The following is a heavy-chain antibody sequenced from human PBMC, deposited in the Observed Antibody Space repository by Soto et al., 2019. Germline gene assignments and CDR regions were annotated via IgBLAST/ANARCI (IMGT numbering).Heavy chain of an antibody. CDR3: ARDPVPGVVPQYYCDY. J-gene: IGHJ4*02. D-gene: IGHD2-2*01. Sequence: LRLSCAASGFTFSSYGMHWVRQAPGKGLEWVAVISYDGSNKYYADSVKGRFTISRDNSKNTLYLQMDSLRAEDTAVYYCARDPVPGVVPQYYCDYWGQGTLVTVSS. CDR1: GFTFSSYG. V-gene: IGHV3-30*03. CDR2: ISYDGSNK.